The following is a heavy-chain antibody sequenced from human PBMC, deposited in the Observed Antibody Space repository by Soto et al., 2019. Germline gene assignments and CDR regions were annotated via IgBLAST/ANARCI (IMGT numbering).Heavy chain of an antibody. J-gene: IGHJ5*01. CDR3: ARHITMVRGAKPSWFDS. D-gene: IGHD3-10*01. Sequence: SETLSLTYAVSGGSISSSNWWSWVRQPPGKGLEWIGEIYHSGSTNYNPSLKSRVTISVDKSKNQFSLKLSSVTAADTAVYYCARHITMVRGAKPSWFDSWGQGTLVTVSS. CDR1: GGSISSSNW. V-gene: IGHV4-4*02. CDR2: IYHSGST.